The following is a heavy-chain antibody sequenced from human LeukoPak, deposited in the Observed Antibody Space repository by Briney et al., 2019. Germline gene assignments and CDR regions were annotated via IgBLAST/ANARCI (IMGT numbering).Heavy chain of an antibody. CDR3: ARDNSNLDY. D-gene: IGHD4-23*01. Sequence: GGSLRLSCAASGFTVSGTHMSWVRQAPGKGLEWVSYISSSGSTIYYADSLKGRFTISRDNAKNSLYLQMNSLRAEDTAVYYCARDNSNLDYWGQGTLVTVSS. CDR2: ISSSGSTI. J-gene: IGHJ4*02. CDR1: GFTVSGTH. V-gene: IGHV3-11*04.